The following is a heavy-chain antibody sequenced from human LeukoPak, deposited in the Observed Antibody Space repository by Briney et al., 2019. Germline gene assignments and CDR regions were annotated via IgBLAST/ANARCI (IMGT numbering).Heavy chain of an antibody. CDR3: ARGGEHCGGDCYSSRVYYYYMDV. V-gene: IGHV3-48*03. Sequence: PGGSLRLSCAASGFTFSSYEMNWVRQAPGKGLEWVSYISSSGSTIYYADSVKGRFTISRDNAKNSLYLQMNSLRAEDTAVYYCARGGEHCGGDCYSSRVYYYYMDVWGKGTTVTISS. CDR1: GFTFSSYE. J-gene: IGHJ6*03. D-gene: IGHD2-21*02. CDR2: ISSSGSTI.